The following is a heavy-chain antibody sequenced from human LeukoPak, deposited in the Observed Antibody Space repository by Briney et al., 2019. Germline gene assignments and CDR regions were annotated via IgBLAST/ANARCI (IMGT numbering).Heavy chain of an antibody. J-gene: IGHJ3*02. CDR3: ARDIFTVPARNAFDI. V-gene: IGHV1-2*02. CDR2: INPNSSGT. CDR1: TYTFTGYY. Sequence: ASVKVSCKASTYTFTGYYMHWVRQAPGQGLEWMGWINPNSSGTSYAQKFQGRVTMTRDTSINTAYMELSSLISDDTAVYYCARDIFTVPARNAFDIWGQGTMVTVSS. D-gene: IGHD2-2*01.